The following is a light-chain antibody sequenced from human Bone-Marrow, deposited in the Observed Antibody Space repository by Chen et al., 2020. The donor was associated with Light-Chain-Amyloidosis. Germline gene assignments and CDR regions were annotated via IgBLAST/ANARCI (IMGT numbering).Light chain of an antibody. V-gene: IGLV3-21*02. CDR2: DDS. J-gene: IGLJ3*02. CDR1: NIGSTS. CDR3: QVWDRSSDRPV. Sequence: SYVLTPPSSVSVAPGQTATIACGGNNIGSTSVHWYQQTPGQAPLLVVYDDSDRPSGIPERLSGSNSGNTATLTISRVEAGDEADYYCQVWDRSSDRPVFGGGIKLTVL.